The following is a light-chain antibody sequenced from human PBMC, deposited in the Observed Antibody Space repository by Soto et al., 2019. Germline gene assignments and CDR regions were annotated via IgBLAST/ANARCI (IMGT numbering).Light chain of an antibody. J-gene: IGLJ1*01. CDR3: SSYTGTSTLV. CDR2: DVN. CDR1: SSDVGGYDY. V-gene: IGLV2-14*01. Sequence: QSALTQPASVSGSPGQSITISCTGTSSDVGGYDYVSWYQQLPGKAPKLMIYDVNNRPSGVSNRFSGSKSGNTASLTISGLQAEDEADYYCSSYTGTSTLVFGGGTKLTVL.